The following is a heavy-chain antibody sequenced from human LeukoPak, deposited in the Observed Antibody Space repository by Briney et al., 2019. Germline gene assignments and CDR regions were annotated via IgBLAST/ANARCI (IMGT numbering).Heavy chain of an antibody. J-gene: IGHJ4*02. CDR2: IKPDGSGS. D-gene: IGHD3-22*01. CDR3: ARDHGDYYDSSGHDY. CDR1: GFTFSGHW. Sequence: GGSLRLSCTASGFTFSGHWMTWVRQAPGKGLEWVGNIKPDGSGSYYVDSVKGRFTISRDNAKTSLYVQMNSLRAEDTAVYYCARDHGDYYDSSGHDYWGQGTLVTVSS. V-gene: IGHV3-7*03.